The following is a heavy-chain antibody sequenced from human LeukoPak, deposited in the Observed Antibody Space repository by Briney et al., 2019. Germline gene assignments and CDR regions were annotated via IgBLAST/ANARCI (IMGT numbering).Heavy chain of an antibody. CDR1: GCTFTSYG. D-gene: IGHD3-10*01. Sequence: GASVKVSCKASGCTFTSYGISWVRRAPGQGLEWMGWISAYNGNTNYAQKLQGRVTMTTDTSTSTAYMELRSLRSDDTAVYYCARDHRGFPDAFDIWGQGTMVTVSS. J-gene: IGHJ3*02. CDR2: ISAYNGNT. CDR3: ARDHRGFPDAFDI. V-gene: IGHV1-18*01.